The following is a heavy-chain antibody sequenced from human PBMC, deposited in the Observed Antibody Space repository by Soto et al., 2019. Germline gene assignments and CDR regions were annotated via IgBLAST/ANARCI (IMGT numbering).Heavy chain of an antibody. J-gene: IGHJ4*02. V-gene: IGHV3-23*01. D-gene: IGHD2-8*02. CDR3: AKGYWCDF. CDR2: ISGSGGST. Sequence: PGGSLRLSCAASGFTFSNHAMNWVRQAPGKGLEWVSAISGSGGSTYYADSVKGRFTISRDNSKTTVYLQMNSLRDEDTAVYYCAKGYWCDFWGQGTLVTVSS. CDR1: GFTFSNHA.